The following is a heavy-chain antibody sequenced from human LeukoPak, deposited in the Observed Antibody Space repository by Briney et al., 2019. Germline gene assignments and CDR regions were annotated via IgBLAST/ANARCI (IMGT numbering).Heavy chain of an antibody. CDR2: ISAYNGNT. V-gene: IGHV1-18*01. J-gene: IGHJ1*01. CDR1: GYTFTSYG. D-gene: IGHD2-2*01. CDR3: ARDGKDGIVVVPAAMRYFQH. Sequence: ASVKVSCKASGYTFTSYGISWVRQAPGQGLEWMGWISAYNGNTNYAQKLQGRVTMTTDTSTSTAYMELRSLRCDDTAVYYCARDGKDGIVVVPAAMRYFQHWGQGTLVTVSS.